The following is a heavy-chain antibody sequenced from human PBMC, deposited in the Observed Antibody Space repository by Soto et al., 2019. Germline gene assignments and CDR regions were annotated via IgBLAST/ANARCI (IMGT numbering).Heavy chain of an antibody. CDR2: INWSGDST. Sequence: EVQLLESGGGLVQPGGSLRLSCAASGFTFSNYAMSWVRQAPGKGLEWVSTINWSGDSTYYADSVKGRFTISRDNPRNTMYLQMNSLRAEDTAVYSCAKKYHYGSGTYLFYVDYWGQGTLVTVSS. CDR3: AKKYHYGSGTYLFYVDY. J-gene: IGHJ4*02. CDR1: GFTFSNYA. V-gene: IGHV3-23*01. D-gene: IGHD3-10*01.